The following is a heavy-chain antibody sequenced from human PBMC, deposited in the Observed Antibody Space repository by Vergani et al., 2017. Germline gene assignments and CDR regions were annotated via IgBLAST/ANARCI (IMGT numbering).Heavy chain of an antibody. Sequence: EVQLLESGGGLVQPGGSLRLSCAASGFTFSSYVMSWVRQAPGKGLEWVSAISGSGGSTYYADSVKGRFTISRDNSKNTLYLQMNSLRAEDTAVYYCAKYQAYYYDSSGYYMGWWGQGTLVTVSS. CDR3: AKYQAYYYDSSGYYMGW. V-gene: IGHV3-23*01. D-gene: IGHD3-22*01. CDR2: ISGSGGST. CDR1: GFTFSSYV. J-gene: IGHJ4*02.